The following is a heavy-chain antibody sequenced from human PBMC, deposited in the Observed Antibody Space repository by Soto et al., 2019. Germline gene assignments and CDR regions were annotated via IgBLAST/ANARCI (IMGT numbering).Heavy chain of an antibody. CDR3: ARGGDIVVVPAATGIFDY. J-gene: IGHJ4*02. V-gene: IGHV4-34*01. Sequence: QVQLQQWGAGLLKPSETLSLTCAVYGGSFSGYYWSWIRQPPGKGLEWIGEINHSGSTNYNPSLKSRVTISVDTSKNQFSLTLSSVTAADTAVYYCARGGDIVVVPAATGIFDYWGQGTLVTVSS. CDR1: GGSFSGYY. D-gene: IGHD2-2*01. CDR2: INHSGST.